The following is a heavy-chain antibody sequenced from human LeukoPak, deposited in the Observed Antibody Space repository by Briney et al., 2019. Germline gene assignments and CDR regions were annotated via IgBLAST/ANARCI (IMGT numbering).Heavy chain of an antibody. V-gene: IGHV5-51*01. Sequence: ESLQISSQDSGYSFTSGWIGWVRQMPGKGLEWMGIIYPGDSDTRYSPSFQGQVTISADKSISTAYLQWSSLKASDTAMYYCARSRIAAADWFDPWGQGTLVTVSS. CDR2: IYPGDSDT. J-gene: IGHJ5*02. CDR3: ARSRIAAADWFDP. D-gene: IGHD6-13*01. CDR1: GYSFTSGW.